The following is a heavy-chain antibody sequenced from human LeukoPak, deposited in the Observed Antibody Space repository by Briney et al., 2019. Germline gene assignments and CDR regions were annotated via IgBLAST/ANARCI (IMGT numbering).Heavy chain of an antibody. D-gene: IGHD3-3*01. V-gene: IGHV3-48*01. J-gene: IGHJ4*02. Sequence: GGSLRLSCAASGFTFSSYSMNWVRQAPGKGLEWVSYISSSSSTIYYADSVKGRFTISRDNSKNTLYLQMNSLRAEDTALYYCAKDRTPFGVVYYFDYWGQGTLVTVSS. CDR2: ISSSSSTI. CDR1: GFTFSSYS. CDR3: AKDRTPFGVVYYFDY.